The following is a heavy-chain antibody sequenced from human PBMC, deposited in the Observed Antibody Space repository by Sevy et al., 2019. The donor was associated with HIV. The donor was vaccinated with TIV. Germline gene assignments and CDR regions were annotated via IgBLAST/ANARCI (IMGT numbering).Heavy chain of an antibody. CDR1: GYTFTSYD. CDR2: MNPNSGNT. V-gene: IGHV1-8*01. D-gene: IGHD6-13*01. Sequence: ASVKVSCKASGYTFTSYDINWVRQATGQGLEWMGWMNPNSGNTGYAQKFQGRVTMTRNTSISKAYMELSSLRSEDTAVYYCARGRRIAAAGKTSNCFDPWGQGTLVTVSS. J-gene: IGHJ5*02. CDR3: ARGRRIAAAGKTSNCFDP.